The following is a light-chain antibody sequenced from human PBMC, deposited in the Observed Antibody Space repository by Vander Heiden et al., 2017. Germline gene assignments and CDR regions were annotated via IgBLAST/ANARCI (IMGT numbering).Light chain of an antibody. CDR1: QTISIY. Sequence: DIQMTQSPSSLSASVGDRVTLTCRASQTISIYVNWYRQRPGKAPQLLISAASTLRGGVPSRFSGSGSGTNFTLTINSLQPEDFATYYCQQNYANPPTFGQGTRLESK. CDR2: AAS. J-gene: IGKJ2*01. CDR3: QQNYANPPT. V-gene: IGKV1-39*01.